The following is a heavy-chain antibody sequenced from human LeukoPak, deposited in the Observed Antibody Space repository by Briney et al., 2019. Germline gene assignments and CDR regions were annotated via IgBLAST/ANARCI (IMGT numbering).Heavy chain of an antibody. Sequence: GGSLRLSCVVSEFTFGDYWMSWVRQAPGKGLEWVANIKEDGSEKYYADSLKGRFTISRDNAKKSIYLQMNSLRAEDTAIYYCAREDSDYFDYWGQGTLVTVSS. D-gene: IGHD4-4*01. CDR1: EFTFGDYW. CDR3: AREDSDYFDY. CDR2: IKEDGSEK. V-gene: IGHV3-7*01. J-gene: IGHJ4*02.